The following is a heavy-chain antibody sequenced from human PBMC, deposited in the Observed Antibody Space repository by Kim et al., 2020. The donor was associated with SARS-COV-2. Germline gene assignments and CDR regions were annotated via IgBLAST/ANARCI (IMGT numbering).Heavy chain of an antibody. J-gene: IGHJ4*02. CDR2: ISGGGDDT. V-gene: IGHV3-23*01. D-gene: IGHD2-15*01. CDR3: ARAIAPGRPYYFDY. Sequence: GGSLRLSCAASGFIFSGYAMTWVRQAPGKGLEWVSSISGGGDDTFYADSVKGRFTISRDKSKKTLFLQMSSLRAEDTALYYCARAIAPGRPYYFDYWGQGNLVIVSS. CDR1: GFIFSGYA.